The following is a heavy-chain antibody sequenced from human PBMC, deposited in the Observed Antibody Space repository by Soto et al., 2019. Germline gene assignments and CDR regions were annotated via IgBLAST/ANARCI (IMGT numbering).Heavy chain of an antibody. V-gene: IGHV1-69*04. CDR3: ARDTYCSSSSCYDY. Sequence: SVTVSCTASGGTFSSYTISCVRQATGQGLEWMGRIIPILGIANYAQKFQGRVTITADKSTSTAYMELSSLRSEDTAVYYCARDTYCSSSSCYDYWGQGTLVTVSS. J-gene: IGHJ4*02. CDR1: GGTFSSYT. CDR2: IIPILGIA. D-gene: IGHD2-2*01.